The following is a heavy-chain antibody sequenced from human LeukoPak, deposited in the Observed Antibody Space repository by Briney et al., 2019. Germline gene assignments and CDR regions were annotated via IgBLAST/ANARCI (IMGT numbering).Heavy chain of an antibody. CDR3: ARDEPKYYYDSSGYSH. V-gene: IGHV3-7*01. Sequence: GGSLRFYCAASGFTFSSYWMSWVRQAPGKGLEWVANIKQDGSEKYYVDSVKGRFTISRDNAKNSLYLQMNSLRAEDTAVYYCARDEPKYYYDSSGYSHWGQGTLVTVSS. J-gene: IGHJ4*02. D-gene: IGHD3-22*01. CDR1: GFTFSSYW. CDR2: IKQDGSEK.